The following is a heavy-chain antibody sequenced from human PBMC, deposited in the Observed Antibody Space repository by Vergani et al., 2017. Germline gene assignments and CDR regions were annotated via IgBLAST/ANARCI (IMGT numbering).Heavy chain of an antibody. V-gene: IGHV4-31*03. Sequence: QVQLQESGPGLVKPSQTLSLTCTVSGGSISSGGYYWSRIRQHPGKGLEWIGYIYYSGSTYYNPSLKSRVTISVDTSKNQFSLKLSPVTAADTAVYYCARVESCSGGSCYPAVTSDWGQGTLVTVSS. J-gene: IGHJ4*02. CDR3: ARVESCSGGSCYPAVTSD. CDR2: IYYSGST. CDR1: GGSISSGGYY. D-gene: IGHD2-15*01.